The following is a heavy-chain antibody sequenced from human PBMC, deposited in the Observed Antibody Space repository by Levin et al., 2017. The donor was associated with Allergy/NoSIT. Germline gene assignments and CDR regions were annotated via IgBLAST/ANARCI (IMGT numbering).Heavy chain of an antibody. Sequence: PGGSLRLSCAASGFTFSSYAMSWVRQAPGKGLEWVSAISGSGGSTYYADSVKGRFTISRDNSKNTLYLQMNSLRAEDTAVYYCAKDLHIVVVTAIYLGGDAFDIWGQGTMVTVSS. D-gene: IGHD2-21*02. J-gene: IGHJ3*02. CDR3: AKDLHIVVVTAIYLGGDAFDI. CDR1: GFTFSSYA. CDR2: ISGSGGST. V-gene: IGHV3-23*01.